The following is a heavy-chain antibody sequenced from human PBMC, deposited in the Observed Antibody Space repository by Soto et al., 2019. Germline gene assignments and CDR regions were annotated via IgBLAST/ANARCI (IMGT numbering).Heavy chain of an antibody. CDR1: GFIFSSYA. CDR3: ARDVNYYDNSGYYFRYFDY. D-gene: IGHD3-22*01. J-gene: IGHJ4*02. CDR2: ISYDGSNK. Sequence: QVQLVESGGGVVQPGRSLRLCCAASGFIFSSYAMHWVRQAPGKGLEWVAIISYDGSNKYYADSVKGRFTISRDNSKNTLYLHMRGLRPEDTAVYYCARDVNYYDNSGYYFRYFDYWGQGTLVTVSS. V-gene: IGHV3-30-3*01.